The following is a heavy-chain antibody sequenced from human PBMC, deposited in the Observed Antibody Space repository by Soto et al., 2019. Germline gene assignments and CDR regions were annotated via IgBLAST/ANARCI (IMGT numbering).Heavy chain of an antibody. J-gene: IGHJ4*02. CDR2: IYYSGST. Sequence: QRELQESGPGLVKPSETLSLTCTVSGGSISSSSYYWGWIRQPPGKGLEWIGSIYYSGSTYYNPSLKSRVTISVDTSKNQFSLKLSSVTAADTAVYYCARQYYDILTGYIHYWGQGTLVTVSS. CDR1: GGSISSSSYY. CDR3: ARQYYDILTGYIHY. V-gene: IGHV4-39*01. D-gene: IGHD3-9*01.